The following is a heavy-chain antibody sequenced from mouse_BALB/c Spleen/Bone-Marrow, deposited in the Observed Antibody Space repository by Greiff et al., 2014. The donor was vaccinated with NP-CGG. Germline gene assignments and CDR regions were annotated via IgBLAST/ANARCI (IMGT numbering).Heavy chain of an antibody. Sequence: VQLQQSGAELVKPGASVKLSCTASGFNIKDTYIHWVKQRPEQGLEWIGRIDPAIGDTKYDPKFQVKATITADTSSNTAYLQLSGLTSEDTAVYYCTRTFWSFDVWGAGTTVTVSS. J-gene: IGHJ1*01. CDR2: IDPAIGDT. CDR3: TRTFWSFDV. CDR1: GFNIKDTY. V-gene: IGHV14-3*02.